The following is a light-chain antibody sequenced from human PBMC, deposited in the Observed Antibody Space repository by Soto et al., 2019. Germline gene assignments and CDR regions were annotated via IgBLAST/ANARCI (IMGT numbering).Light chain of an antibody. V-gene: IGLV4-60*03. J-gene: IGLJ2*01. CDR2: LEGSGSY. CDR1: SGHRSYI. Sequence: QLVLTQSSSASASLGSSVKLTCTLSSGHRSYIIAWHQQQPGKAPRYLMKLEGSGSYNKGSGVPDRFSGSSSWADRYLTMSNLQSEDEADYYCETWDSNIRVFGGGTKLTVL. CDR3: ETWDSNIRV.